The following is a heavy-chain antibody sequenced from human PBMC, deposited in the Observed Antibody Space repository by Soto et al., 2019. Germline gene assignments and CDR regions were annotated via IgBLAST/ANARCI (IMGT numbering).Heavy chain of an antibody. Sequence: EVQLVESGGGLVQPGGSLRLSCAASGFSVSDNYMSWVRQAPGKGLEWISVIYSSGDTYYADSVKGRLTISRDNSRNTLYLQINDMSVEDTAIYYWARDPGYGRGVSFDPWGQGIPVNVSS. CDR2: IYSSGDT. CDR3: ARDPGYGRGVSFDP. V-gene: IGHV3-66*01. CDR1: GFSVSDNY. J-gene: IGHJ5*02. D-gene: IGHD2-8*01.